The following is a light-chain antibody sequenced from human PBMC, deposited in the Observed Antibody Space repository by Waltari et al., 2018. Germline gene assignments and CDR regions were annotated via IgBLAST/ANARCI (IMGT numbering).Light chain of an antibody. CDR3: QQYNSDPHS. CDR1: QSISTW. J-gene: IGKJ2*01. V-gene: IGKV1-5*03. Sequence: DIQMTQSPSSLSASVGDKVTITCRASQSISTWLAWFQLKPGKAPKLLIYKASNLESGVPSRFSGSGSGTEFTLTISSLLPEDFATYYCQQYNSDPHSFGQGTRLEIK. CDR2: KAS.